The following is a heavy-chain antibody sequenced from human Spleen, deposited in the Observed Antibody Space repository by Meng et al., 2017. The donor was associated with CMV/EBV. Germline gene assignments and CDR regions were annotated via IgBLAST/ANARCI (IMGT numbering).Heavy chain of an antibody. CDR1: GYTFTGYY. V-gene: IGHV1-2*02. CDR2: INPNSGGT. D-gene: IGHD1-26*01. J-gene: IGHJ4*02. CDR3: ARGVGARSFDY. Sequence: SVKVSCKASGYTFTGYYIHWVRQAPGQGLEWMGWINPNSGGTNYAQKFQGRVTMTRDTSISTDYMEPTRLRSEDTAVYYCARGVGARSFDYWGQGTLVTVSS.